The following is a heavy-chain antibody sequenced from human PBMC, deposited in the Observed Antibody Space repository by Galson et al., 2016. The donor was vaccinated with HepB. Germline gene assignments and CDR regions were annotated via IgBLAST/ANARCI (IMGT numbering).Heavy chain of an antibody. Sequence: SVKVSCKASGYSFTSDGISWVRQAPGQGLEWMGWISPYNGNSSCAQKFQGRVTMTTDTSTSTAYMELRSLRSDDTAVYYCAREGVCSGGSCYSGFDYWGQGTLVTVSS. V-gene: IGHV1-18*04. CDR2: ISPYNGNS. J-gene: IGHJ4*02. D-gene: IGHD2-15*01. CDR1: GYSFTSDG. CDR3: AREGVCSGGSCYSGFDY.